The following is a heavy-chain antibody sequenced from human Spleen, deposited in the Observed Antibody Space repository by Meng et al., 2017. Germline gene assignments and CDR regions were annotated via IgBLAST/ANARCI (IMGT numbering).Heavy chain of an antibody. Sequence: QVQLVESGGGVVQPGRSLRLSCAASGFMFWNYAMHWVRQAPGKGPQWVAIVSHDGTSGCYADSVKGRFSVSRDNFKNIQFLHMNSLRPEDTALYYCARDKSHYDGRSGWFDPWGQGTLVTVSS. V-gene: IGHV3-30-3*01. CDR3: ARDKSHYDGRSGWFDP. D-gene: IGHD3-16*01. CDR2: VSHDGTSG. CDR1: GFMFWNYA. J-gene: IGHJ5*02.